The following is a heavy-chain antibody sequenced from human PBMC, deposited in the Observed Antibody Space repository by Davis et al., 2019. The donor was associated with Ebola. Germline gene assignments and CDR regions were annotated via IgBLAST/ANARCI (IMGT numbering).Heavy chain of an antibody. Sequence: AASVKVSCKASGYTFTRFAIHWVRHAPGQRLEWIGWINAGNGNTIYSQNFQGRVTITRDTSASTVYMELSSLRSEDTAVYYCAGNSVTTRLDYYGMDVWGQGTTVTVSS. CDR3: AGNSVTTRLDYYGMDV. V-gene: IGHV1-3*01. CDR2: INAGNGNT. J-gene: IGHJ6*02. CDR1: GYTFTRFA. D-gene: IGHD4-17*01.